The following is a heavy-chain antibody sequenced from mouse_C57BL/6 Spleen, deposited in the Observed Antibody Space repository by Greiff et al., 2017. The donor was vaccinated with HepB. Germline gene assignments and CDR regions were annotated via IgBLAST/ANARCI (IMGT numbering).Heavy chain of an antibody. D-gene: IGHD4-1*01. Sequence: VHLVESGAELVKPGASVKISCKASGYAFSSYWMNWVKQRPGKGLEWIGQIYPGDGDTNYNGKFKGKATLTADKSSSTAYMQLSSLTSEDSAVYFCARWAGTEDFDYWGQGTTLTVSS. J-gene: IGHJ2*01. V-gene: IGHV1-80*01. CDR1: GYAFSSYW. CDR2: IYPGDGDT. CDR3: ARWAGTEDFDY.